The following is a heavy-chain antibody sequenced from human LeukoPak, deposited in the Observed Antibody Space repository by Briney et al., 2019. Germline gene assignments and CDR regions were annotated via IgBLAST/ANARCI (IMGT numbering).Heavy chain of an antibody. J-gene: IGHJ5*02. CDR2: ISSSSSTI. D-gene: IGHD6-19*01. Sequence: GGSLRLSCAASGFTFSSYAMNWVRQAPGKGLEWVSYISSSSSTIYYADSVKGRFTISRDNAKNSLYLQMNSLRAEDTAVYYCASLPGYSSGWYQSWGQGTLVTVSS. CDR3: ASLPGYSSGWYQS. V-gene: IGHV3-48*04. CDR1: GFTFSSYA.